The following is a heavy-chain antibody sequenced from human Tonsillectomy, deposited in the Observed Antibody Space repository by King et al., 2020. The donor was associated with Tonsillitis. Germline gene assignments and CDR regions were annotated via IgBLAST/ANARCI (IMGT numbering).Heavy chain of an antibody. D-gene: IGHD3-16*02. Sequence: VQLVESGAEVKKPGASVKVSCKASGYTFTSYYMHWVRQAPGQGLEWMGIINPSGGSTSYAQKFQGRVTMTRDTSTSTVYMELRSLRSEDTAVYYCARAQRLGELSSAGNGMDVWGQGTTVTVSS. CDR2: INPSGGST. V-gene: IGHV1-46*01. J-gene: IGHJ6*02. CDR1: GYTFTSYY. CDR3: ARAQRLGELSSAGNGMDV.